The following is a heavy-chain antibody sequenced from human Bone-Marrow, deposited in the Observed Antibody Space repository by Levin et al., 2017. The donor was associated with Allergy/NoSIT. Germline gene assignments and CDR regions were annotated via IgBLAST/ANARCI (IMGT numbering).Heavy chain of an antibody. CDR2: TWFDGVHE. CDR1: GFSLSSYG. CDR3: ARDKVPHWLYVGTFDV. D-gene: IGHD6-19*01. V-gene: IGHV3-33*01. Sequence: GGSLRLSCAASGFSLSSYGMHWVRQVPGKGLEWVAVTWFDGVHEGYAASVRGRFTISRDSSKNTLYLQMNSLRAEDAGVYYCARDKVPHWLYVGTFDVWGQGTMVTVSS. J-gene: IGHJ3*01.